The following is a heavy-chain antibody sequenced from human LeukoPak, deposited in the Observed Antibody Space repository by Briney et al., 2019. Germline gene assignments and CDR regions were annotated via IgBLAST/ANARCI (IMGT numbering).Heavy chain of an antibody. Sequence: SETLSLTCAVYGGSFSGYYWSWIRQPPGKGLEWIGENNHSGSTNYNPSLKSRVTISVDTSKNQFSLKLSSVTAADTAVYYCARAHMYYDYIWGSYRRYYFDYWGQGTLVTVSS. D-gene: IGHD3-16*02. V-gene: IGHV4-34*01. CDR2: NNHSGST. CDR3: ARAHMYYDYIWGSYRRYYFDY. CDR1: GGSFSGYY. J-gene: IGHJ4*02.